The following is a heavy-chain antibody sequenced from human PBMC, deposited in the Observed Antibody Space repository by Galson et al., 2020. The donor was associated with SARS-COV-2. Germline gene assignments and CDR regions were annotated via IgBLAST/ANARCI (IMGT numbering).Heavy chain of an antibody. D-gene: IGHD4-17*01. V-gene: IGHV4-31*03. CDR3: ARGVTTPWNKWFDP. CDR1: AASIRSGNYY. J-gene: IGHJ5*02. Sequence: ASETLSLTCTVSAASIRSGNYYWSWLRQHPGKGLEWIGYIYYSVKTYYNPSLKSRVPISVDTSKNQFTLNLSSVTVADTAVYYCARGVTTPWNKWFDPWGQGTLVTVSS. CDR2: IYYSVKT.